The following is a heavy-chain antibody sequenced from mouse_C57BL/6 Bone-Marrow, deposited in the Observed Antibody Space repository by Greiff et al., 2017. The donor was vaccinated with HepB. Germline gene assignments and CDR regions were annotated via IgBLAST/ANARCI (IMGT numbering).Heavy chain of an antibody. CDR1: GYTFTSYW. D-gene: IGHD1-1*01. J-gene: IGHJ4*01. CDR2: IYPGSGST. CDR3: ARKESSYAMDY. Sequence: QVHVKQPGAELVKPGASVKMSCKASGYTFTSYWITWVKQRPGQGLEWIGDIYPGSGSTNYNEKFKSKATLTVDTSSSTAYMQLSSLTSEDSAVYYCARKESSYAMDYWGQGTSVTVSS. V-gene: IGHV1-55*01.